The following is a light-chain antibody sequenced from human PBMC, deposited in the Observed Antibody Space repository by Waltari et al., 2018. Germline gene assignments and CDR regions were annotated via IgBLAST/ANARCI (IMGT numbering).Light chain of an antibody. CDR1: SRHSSNV. J-gene: IGLJ3*02. CDR2: VNSGGSH. Sequence: QLVLTQSPSASASLGASVKLTCTLSSRHSSNVTPWLQQQPAKGPRYLRKVNSGGSHSTGDEIPDRFSGSSSGAEHYLTISSLQSEDEADYYCQTGGHGTWGFGGGTKLTVL. V-gene: IGLV4-69*01. CDR3: QTGGHGTWG.